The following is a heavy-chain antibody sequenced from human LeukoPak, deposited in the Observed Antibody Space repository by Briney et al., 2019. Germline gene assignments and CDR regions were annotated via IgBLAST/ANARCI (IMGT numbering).Heavy chain of an antibody. CDR1: GGXFSSYA. D-gene: IGHD3-10*01. V-gene: IGHV1-69*01. J-gene: IGHJ6*02. CDR3: ARDHGSGSYYYYYYGMDV. Sequence: ASVKVSCKASGGXFSSYAISWVRQAPGQGLEWMGGIIPIFGTANYAQKFQGRVTITADESTSTAYMELSSLRSEDTAVYYCARDHGSGSYYYYYYGMDVWGQGTTVTVSS. CDR2: IIPIFGTA.